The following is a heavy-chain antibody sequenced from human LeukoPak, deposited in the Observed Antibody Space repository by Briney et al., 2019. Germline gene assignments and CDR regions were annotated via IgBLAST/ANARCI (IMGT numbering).Heavy chain of an antibody. D-gene: IGHD6-6*01. V-gene: IGHV4-4*07. CDR1: GGSISSYY. J-gene: IGHJ4*02. Sequence: SETLSLTCTVSGGSISSYYWSWLRQPAGKGLEWIGRIYTSGSTNYNPALKSRVTMSVDTSKNQNSLKVNSVTAADTAVYYCARESYSSSYLFDFWGQGTLVTVSS. CDR3: ARESYSSSYLFDF. CDR2: IYTSGST.